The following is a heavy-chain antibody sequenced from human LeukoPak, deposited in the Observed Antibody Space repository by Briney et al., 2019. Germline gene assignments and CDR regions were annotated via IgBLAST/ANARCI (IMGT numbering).Heavy chain of an antibody. J-gene: IGHJ4*02. CDR3: ARKGAGTSASHFDY. V-gene: IGHV3-21*01. Sequence: GGSLRLSCAASGFTFSSYSMNWVRQAPGKGLEWVSSISSSSSYIHYADAVKGRFTISRDNAKNSLYLQMNGLRAEDTAVYYCARKGAGTSASHFDYWGQGTLVTVSS. CDR1: GFTFSSYS. CDR2: ISSSSSYI. D-gene: IGHD6-19*01.